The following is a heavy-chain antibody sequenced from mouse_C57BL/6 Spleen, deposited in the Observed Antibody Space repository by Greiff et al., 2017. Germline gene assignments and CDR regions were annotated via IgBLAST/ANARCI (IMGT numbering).Heavy chain of an antibody. D-gene: IGHD2-1*01. CDR1: GYTFTSYW. J-gene: IGHJ4*01. Sequence: VQLQQPGAELVKPGASVKLSCKASGYTFTSYWMHWVKQRPGQGLEWIGMIHPNSGSTNYNEKFKSKATLTVDKSSSTAYMQLSSLTSEDSAVYNCARGVYYGNYDAMDYWGQGTSVTVSS. V-gene: IGHV1-64*01. CDR2: IHPNSGST. CDR3: ARGVYYGNYDAMDY.